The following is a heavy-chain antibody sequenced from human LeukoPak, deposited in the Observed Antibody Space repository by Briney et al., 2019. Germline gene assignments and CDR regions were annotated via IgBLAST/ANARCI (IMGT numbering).Heavy chain of an antibody. CDR2: ISYDGGNK. V-gene: IGHV3-30*18. CDR1: GFTFSSYG. CDR3: AKGTNPNYYDSSGYFDY. J-gene: IGHJ4*02. D-gene: IGHD3-22*01. Sequence: PGRSLRLSCAASGFTFSSYGMHWVRQAPGKGLEWVAVISYDGGNKYYADSVKGRFTISRDNSKNTLYLQMNSLRAEDTAVYYCAKGTNPNYYDSSGYFDYWGQGTLVTVSS.